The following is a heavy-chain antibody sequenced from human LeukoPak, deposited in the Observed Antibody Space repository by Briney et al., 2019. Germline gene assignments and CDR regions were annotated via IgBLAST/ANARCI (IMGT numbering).Heavy chain of an antibody. Sequence: GGSLRLSCAASGLTLTTYSMNWVRQAPGKGLEWVSYISSSSTTIFYADSVKGRFTISRDNAKNSLFLQMNSLRDEDTAVYYCARDLDTAMVGGHDYWGQGTLVTVSS. V-gene: IGHV3-48*02. CDR3: ARDLDTAMVGGHDY. D-gene: IGHD5-18*01. CDR2: ISSSSTTI. J-gene: IGHJ4*02. CDR1: GLTLTTYS.